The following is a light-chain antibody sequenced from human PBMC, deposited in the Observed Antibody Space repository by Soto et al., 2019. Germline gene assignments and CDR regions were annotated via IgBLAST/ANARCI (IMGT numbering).Light chain of an antibody. CDR3: YQYGSTPPT. Sequence: EIVLTQSPGALSLTPGERATLSCRASQSVTNNQLAWYRQKPGQAPRLLIWGASNRATGIPDRFSGSGSGTDFTLTISRLEAEDVVVFYCYQYGSTPPTFGQGTKVDIK. CDR1: QSVTNNQ. J-gene: IGKJ1*01. V-gene: IGKV3-20*01. CDR2: GAS.